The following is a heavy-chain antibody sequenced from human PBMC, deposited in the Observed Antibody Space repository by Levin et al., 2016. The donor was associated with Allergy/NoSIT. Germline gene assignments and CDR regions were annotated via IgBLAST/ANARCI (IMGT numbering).Heavy chain of an antibody. V-gene: IGHV4-30-4*01. CDR1: GGSISSGDYY. Sequence: SETLSLTCTVSGGSISSGDYYWSWIRQPPGKGLEWIGYIYDTKTTYYNPSLKNRISMSLDTSKNQVSLKLSSVTAADTAVYFCASSRIDRHPLGMHVWGQGTTVTVSS. CDR3: ASSRIDRHPLGMHV. J-gene: IGHJ6*02. D-gene: IGHD1-26*01. CDR2: IYDTKTT.